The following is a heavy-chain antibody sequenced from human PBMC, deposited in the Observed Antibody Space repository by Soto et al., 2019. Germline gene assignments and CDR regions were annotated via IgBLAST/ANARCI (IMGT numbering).Heavy chain of an antibody. V-gene: IGHV3-15*01. CDR1: GFTFTSAW. CDR3: TTDSILAPLFH. J-gene: IGHJ4*02. Sequence: PGGSLRLSCAASGFTFTSAWMSWVRQAPGKGLEWVGRIKSKTDGGTTDYAAPVRGRFTISRDDSKNTLYVQLNSLKTEDTAVYYCTTDSILAPLFHWGQGTLVT. D-gene: IGHD3-3*02. CDR2: IKSKTDGGTT.